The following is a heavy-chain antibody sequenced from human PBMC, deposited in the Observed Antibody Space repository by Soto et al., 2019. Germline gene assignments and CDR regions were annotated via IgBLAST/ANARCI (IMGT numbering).Heavy chain of an antibody. V-gene: IGHV4-59*08. J-gene: IGHJ6*02. CDR2: MGYNGFT. CDR3: ARQGFGELHGLVDV. D-gene: IGHD3-10*01. CDR1: GGPMNNYY. Sequence: QVQLQESGPGLVKPSETLSLTWTISGGPMNNYYCSWFRQPRGQGLEWIGYMGYNGFTRYNPSLRSRVAISLDTAKNQFSLNLSSVTAADTALYYCARQGFGELHGLVDVWGQGITVTVSS.